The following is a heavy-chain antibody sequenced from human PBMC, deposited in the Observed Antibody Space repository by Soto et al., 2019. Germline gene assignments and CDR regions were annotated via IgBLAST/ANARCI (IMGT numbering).Heavy chain of an antibody. CDR3: ASSPHAGSYYLALDY. V-gene: IGHV4-59*01. CDR1: GGSIDSYY. D-gene: IGHD3-10*01. J-gene: IGHJ4*02. Sequence: SETLSLTCTVSGGSIDSYYWSWIRQPPGKGLEWNGYVYHTGITNYNPSLKSRFTISIDTSTNFFSLKLSSVTAADTAMYYCASSPHAGSYYLALDYWGQGSLVTVSS. CDR2: VYHTGIT.